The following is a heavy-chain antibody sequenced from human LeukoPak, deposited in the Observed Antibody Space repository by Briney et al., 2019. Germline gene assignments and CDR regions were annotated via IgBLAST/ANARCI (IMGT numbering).Heavy chain of an antibody. CDR3: TKRRPSGSVTVDEY. D-gene: IGHD2-21*02. CDR1: GFTFSSFT. Sequence: GGFLRLSCTTSGFTFSSFTMSWVRQAPGKGLEWVSSISYNSANKWHADSVKGRFTISRDNSKNTLYLQMHSLRADDTALYYCTKRRPSGSVTVDEYWGQGALVTVSS. J-gene: IGHJ4*02. V-gene: IGHV3-23*01. CDR2: ISYNSANK.